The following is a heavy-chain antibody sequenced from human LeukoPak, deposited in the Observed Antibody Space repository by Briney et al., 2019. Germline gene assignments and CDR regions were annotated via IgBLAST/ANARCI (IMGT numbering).Heavy chain of an antibody. V-gene: IGHV4-34*01. J-gene: IGHJ3*02. D-gene: IGHD3-10*01. Sequence: SETLSLTCAVYGGSFSGYYWSWIRQPPGKGLEWIGEINHSGSTNYNPSLKSRVTISVDTSKSQFSLKLNSVTAADTAVYYCAKSNGYGLVDIWGQGTMVTVSS. CDR1: GGSFSGYY. CDR3: AKSNGYGLVDI. CDR2: INHSGST.